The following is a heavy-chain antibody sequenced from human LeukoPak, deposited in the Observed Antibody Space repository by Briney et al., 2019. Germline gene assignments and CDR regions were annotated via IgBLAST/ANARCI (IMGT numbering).Heavy chain of an antibody. V-gene: IGHV1-46*01. D-gene: IGHD3-16*01. CDR1: GYTFTSYY. CDR2: INPSGGST. CDR3: AREGLQRGFDP. Sequence: GASVKVSCKASGYTFTSYYMNWARQAFGQGLVWMGIINPSGGSTSYAQKFQGRVTMTRDMSTSTVYMELSSLRSEDTAVYYCAREGLQRGFDPWGQGTLVTVSS. J-gene: IGHJ5*02.